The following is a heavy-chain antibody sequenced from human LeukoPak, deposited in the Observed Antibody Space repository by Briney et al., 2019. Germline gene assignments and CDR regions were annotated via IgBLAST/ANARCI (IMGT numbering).Heavy chain of an antibody. CDR1: GGSISTYY. D-gene: IGHD4-17*01. CDR3: ARGGYTTGGYWYLDL. J-gene: IGHJ2*01. CDR2: IYYRGST. Sequence: TSETLSLTCTVSGGSISTYYWSWIRQPPGKGLQWIGYIYYRGSTNYNPSLKSRVTISVDTSKNQFSLQLSSVTAADTAVYYCARGGYTTGGYWYLDLWGRGTLVTVSS. V-gene: IGHV4-59*01.